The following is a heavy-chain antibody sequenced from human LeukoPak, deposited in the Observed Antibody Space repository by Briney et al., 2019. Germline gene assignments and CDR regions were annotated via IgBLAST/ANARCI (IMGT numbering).Heavy chain of an antibody. V-gene: IGHV3-23*01. CDR2: ISGSGGST. CDR3: ARELLWFGEFED. Sequence: GGSLRLSCAASGFTVSSNYMSWVRQAPGKGLEWVSAISGSGGSTYYADSVKGRFTISRDNSKNTLYLQMNSLRAEDTAVYYCARELLWFGEFEDWGQGTLVTVSS. CDR1: GFTVSSNY. J-gene: IGHJ4*02. D-gene: IGHD3-10*01.